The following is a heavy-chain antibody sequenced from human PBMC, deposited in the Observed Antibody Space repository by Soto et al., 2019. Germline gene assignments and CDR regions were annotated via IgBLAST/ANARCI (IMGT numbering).Heavy chain of an antibody. CDR1: GGSISSSNW. J-gene: IGHJ5*02. Sequence: PSETLSLTCAVSGGSISSSNWWSWVRQPPGKGLEWIGEIYHSGSTNYNPSLKSRVTISVDKSKNQFSLKLSSVTAADTAVYYCARGPPDCSSTSCLNNWFDPWGQGTLVTVSS. V-gene: IGHV4-4*02. D-gene: IGHD2-2*01. CDR3: ARGPPDCSSTSCLNNWFDP. CDR2: IYHSGST.